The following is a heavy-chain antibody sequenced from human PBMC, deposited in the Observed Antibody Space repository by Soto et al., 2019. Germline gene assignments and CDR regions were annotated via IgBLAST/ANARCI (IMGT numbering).Heavy chain of an antibody. Sequence: QVQLVQSGAEVKKPGSSVKVSCKASGGTFSSCAISWVRQAPGQGLEWMGGIIPIFGTANYAQKFQGRVTITADESTSTAYMELSSLRSEDTAVYYCARWYIAARLNYFDYWGQGTLVTVSS. CDR1: GGTFSSCA. J-gene: IGHJ4*02. D-gene: IGHD6-6*01. CDR3: ARWYIAARLNYFDY. V-gene: IGHV1-69*01. CDR2: IIPIFGTA.